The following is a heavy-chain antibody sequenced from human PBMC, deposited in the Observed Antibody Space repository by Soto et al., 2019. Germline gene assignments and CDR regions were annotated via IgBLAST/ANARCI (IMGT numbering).Heavy chain of an antibody. CDR1: GNTVPNYA. CDR3: AAEIYSGGDCCHFDY. D-gene: IGHD2-21*01. Sequence: ASVKVSCKASGNTVPNYAIHWVRQAPGQRLEWIGWIGGGNGDTNYLQNLQGRVTITRDTATGTVYMQLSGLRSEDTAMYYCAAEIYSGGDCCHFDYWGQGTLVTVSS. J-gene: IGHJ4*02. CDR2: IGGGNGDT. V-gene: IGHV1-58*02.